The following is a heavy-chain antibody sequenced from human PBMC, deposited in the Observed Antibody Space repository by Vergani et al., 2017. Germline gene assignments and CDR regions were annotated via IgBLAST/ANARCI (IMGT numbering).Heavy chain of an antibody. CDR2: SYPGDSET. V-gene: IGHV5-51*01. Sequence: EVQLVQSGAEVKKPGESLKISCKGSGYSFNSYWIGWVRQRPGKGLEWMGVSYPGDSETRYSPSFQGQVTITADKSISTADLQWSSLKASDTAMYYCARQGIYSSGRDYWGQGTLVTVSS. J-gene: IGHJ4*02. CDR3: ARQGIYSSGRDY. D-gene: IGHD6-19*01. CDR1: GYSFNSYW.